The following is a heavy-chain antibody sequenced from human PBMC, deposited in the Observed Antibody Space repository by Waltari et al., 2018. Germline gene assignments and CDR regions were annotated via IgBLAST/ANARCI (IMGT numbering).Heavy chain of an antibody. CDR1: GGSFSGYY. J-gene: IGHJ2*01. D-gene: IGHD3-3*01. Sequence: QVQLQQWGAGLLKPSETLSLTCAVYGGSFSGYYWSWIRQPPGKGLGWIGEINHSGSTNYNPSLKSRVTISVDTSKNQFSLKLSSVTAADTAVYYCARARGYYDFWSGPVGERYFDLWGRGTLVTVSS. V-gene: IGHV4-34*01. CDR2: INHSGST. CDR3: ARARGYYDFWSGPVGERYFDL.